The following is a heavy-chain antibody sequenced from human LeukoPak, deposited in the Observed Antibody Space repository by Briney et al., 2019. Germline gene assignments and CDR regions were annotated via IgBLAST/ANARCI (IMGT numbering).Heavy chain of an antibody. CDR3: ARRFGELRLGYYYYMDV. CDR2: IYHSGST. V-gene: IGHV4-38-2*02. CDR1: GYSISSGYY. J-gene: IGHJ6*03. D-gene: IGHD3-10*01. Sequence: SETLSLTCTVSGYSISSGYYWGWIRQPPGKGLEWIGSIYHSGSTYYNPSLKSRVTISVDTSKNQFSLKLSSVTAADTAVYYCARRFGELRLGYYYYMDVWGKGTTVTVSS.